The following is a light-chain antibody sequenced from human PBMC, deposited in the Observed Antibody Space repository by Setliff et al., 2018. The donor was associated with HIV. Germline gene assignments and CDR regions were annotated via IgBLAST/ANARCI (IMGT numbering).Light chain of an antibody. CDR3: SSYSTSNTPSVI. Sequence: QSALAQPASMSGSPGQSITISCTGTSSDIGGYNYVPWYQHHPGKAPKIMIYDVSNRPSGVSNRFSGSKSGNTASLTISGLQADDEADYYCSSYSTSNTPSVIFGGGTKGTVL. CDR1: SSDIGGYNY. CDR2: DVS. J-gene: IGLJ2*01. V-gene: IGLV2-14*01.